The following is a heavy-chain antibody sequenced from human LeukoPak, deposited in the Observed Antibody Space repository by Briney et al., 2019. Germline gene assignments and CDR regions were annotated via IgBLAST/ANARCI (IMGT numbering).Heavy chain of an antibody. V-gene: IGHV1-69*13. CDR1: GGTFSSYA. Sequence: SVKVSCKASGGTFSSYAISWVRQAPGQGLEWMGGIIPIFGTANYAQKFQGRVTITADESTSTAYMELSSLRSEDTTVYYCASTPRDDILTGYSNPLRFDYWGQGTLVTVSS. J-gene: IGHJ4*02. D-gene: IGHD3-9*01. CDR2: IIPIFGTA. CDR3: ASTPRDDILTGYSNPLRFDY.